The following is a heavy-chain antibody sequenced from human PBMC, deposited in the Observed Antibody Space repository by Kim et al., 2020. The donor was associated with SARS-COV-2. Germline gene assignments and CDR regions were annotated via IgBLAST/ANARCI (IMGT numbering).Heavy chain of an antibody. V-gene: IGHV4-31*02. CDR3: ARLPNDYGDYDGRFDP. D-gene: IGHD4-17*01. J-gene: IGHJ5*02. Sequence: HQARVTISVDTSKKQVSLKLSSVTAADTAVYYCARLPNDYGDYDGRFDPWGQGTLVTVSS.